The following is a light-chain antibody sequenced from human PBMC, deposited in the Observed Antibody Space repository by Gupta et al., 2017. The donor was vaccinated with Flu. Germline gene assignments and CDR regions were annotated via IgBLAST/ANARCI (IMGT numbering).Light chain of an antibody. CDR1: QSVLYSSNNKNY. CDR3: QQYFSTPLT. V-gene: IGKV4-1*01. Sequence: SLGERATINCKSSQSVLYSSNNKNYLAWYQQKPGQPPKLLIYWASTRESGVPDRFSGSGSGTDFTLTISSLQAEDVAVYYCQQYFSTPLTFGGGTKVEIK. CDR2: WAS. J-gene: IGKJ4*01.